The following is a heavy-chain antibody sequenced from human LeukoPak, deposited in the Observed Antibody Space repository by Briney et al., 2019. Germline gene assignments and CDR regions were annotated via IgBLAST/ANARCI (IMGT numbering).Heavy chain of an antibody. CDR3: ARVIQGSSALMVFDY. CDR2: IYYSGST. CDR1: GGSISSGDYY. Sequence: PSETLSLTCTVSGGSISSGDYYWSWIRQPPGKGLEWIGYIYYSGSTYYNPSLKSRVTISVDTSNNQFSLKLSSVTAADTAVYYCARVIQGSSALMVFDYWGQGTLVTVSS. J-gene: IGHJ4*02. V-gene: IGHV4-30-4*08. D-gene: IGHD6-6*01.